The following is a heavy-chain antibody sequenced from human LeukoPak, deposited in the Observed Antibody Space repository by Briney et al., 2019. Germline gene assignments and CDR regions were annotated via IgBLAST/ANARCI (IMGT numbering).Heavy chain of an antibody. J-gene: IGHJ4*02. V-gene: IGHV3-30*18. Sequence: PGRSLRLSCAASGFTFSSYAMHWVRQAPGKGLEWVAIISYDGSNKYYADSVKGRFTISRDNSENTLYLLMNSLRAEDTAVYYCAKDQDYGDHAADYWGQGTLVTVSS. CDR3: AKDQDYGDHAADY. CDR1: GFTFSSYA. CDR2: ISYDGSNK. D-gene: IGHD4-17*01.